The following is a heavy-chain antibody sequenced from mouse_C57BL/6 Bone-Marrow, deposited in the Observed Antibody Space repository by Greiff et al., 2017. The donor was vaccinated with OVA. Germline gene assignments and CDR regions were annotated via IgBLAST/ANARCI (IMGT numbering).Heavy chain of an antibody. CDR2: INPGSGGT. J-gene: IGHJ2*01. CDR3: ARWDGSSLYYFDY. CDR1: GYAFTNYL. D-gene: IGHD1-1*01. V-gene: IGHV1-54*01. Sequence: QVQLQQSGAELVRPGTSVKVSCKASGYAFTNYLIEWVKQRPGQGLEWIGVINPGSGGTNYNEKFKGKATLTADKSSSTAYMQLSSLTSEDSAVYVCARWDGSSLYYFDYWGQGTTLTVSS.